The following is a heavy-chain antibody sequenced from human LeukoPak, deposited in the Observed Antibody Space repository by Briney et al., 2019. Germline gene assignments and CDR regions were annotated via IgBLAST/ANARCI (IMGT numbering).Heavy chain of an antibody. CDR2: IYYSGTT. CDR1: GGSISTYY. J-gene: IGHJ5*02. Sequence: SETLSLTCTVSGGSISTYYWSWIRQPPGEGLEWIGYIYYSGTTNYNPSLKSRVTISIDTSKNQFSLQLNSVTAADTAVYYCARGRYSYGGGGGWFDPWGQGTLVTVAS. V-gene: IGHV4-59*01. D-gene: IGHD5-18*01. CDR3: ARGRYSYGGGGGWFDP.